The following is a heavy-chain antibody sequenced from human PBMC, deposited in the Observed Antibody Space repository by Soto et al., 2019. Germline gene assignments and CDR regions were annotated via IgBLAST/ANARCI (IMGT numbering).Heavy chain of an antibody. CDR2: IYYSGTT. CDR1: GVSITGGCWY. CDR3: ASYVWGSYRSLDY. J-gene: IGHJ4*02. Sequence: TRSLTCTVSGVSITGGCWYWRWIRQHPGKGLEWIGYIYYSGTTFYNESLKRRVTMSVDTSKNQFSLTLSSVTAADTAVYYCASYVWGSYRSLDYWGQGALVTVAS. V-gene: IGHV4-31*03. D-gene: IGHD3-16*02.